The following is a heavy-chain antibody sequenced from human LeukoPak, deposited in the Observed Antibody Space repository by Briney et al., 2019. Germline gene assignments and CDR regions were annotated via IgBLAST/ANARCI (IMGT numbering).Heavy chain of an antibody. V-gene: IGHV3-7*01. Sequence: PGGSLRLSCVGSGFTFSGYWMSWVRQAPGKGLQWVANIRDDGGDTYYVDAVKGRFRISRDNAKNSVDLQMSSLRVEDIALYYCARTVVEVGGHPDVYDIWGQGTMVTVSS. CDR1: GFTFSGYW. J-gene: IGHJ3*02. CDR3: ARTVVEVGGHPDVYDI. D-gene: IGHD2-2*01. CDR2: IRDDGGDT.